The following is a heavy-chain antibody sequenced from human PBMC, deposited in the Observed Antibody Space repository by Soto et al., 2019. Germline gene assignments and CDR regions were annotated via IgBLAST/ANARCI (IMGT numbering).Heavy chain of an antibody. Sequence: ASVKVSCKASGGTFSSYAISWVRQAPGQGLEWVGGIIPIFGTANYAQKFQGRVTITADESTSTAYMELSSLRSEDTAVYYCARDHPRGYYDSSGYLDAFDIWGQGTMVTVSS. D-gene: IGHD3-22*01. J-gene: IGHJ3*02. CDR2: IIPIFGTA. CDR1: GGTFSSYA. V-gene: IGHV1-69*13. CDR3: ARDHPRGYYDSSGYLDAFDI.